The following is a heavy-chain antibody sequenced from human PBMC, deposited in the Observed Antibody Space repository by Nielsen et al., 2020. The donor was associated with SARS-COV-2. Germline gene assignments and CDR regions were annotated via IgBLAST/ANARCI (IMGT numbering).Heavy chain of an antibody. CDR2: IIPIFGTA. Sequence: SVKVSCKASGGTFSSYAISWVRQAPGQGLEWMGGIIPIFGTANYAQKFQGRVTITADESTNTAYMELSSLRSEDTAVYYCARDSSYSSSWYPVRSNYYYYMDVWGKGTTVTVSS. CDR3: ARDSSYSSSWYPVRSNYYYYMDV. V-gene: IGHV1-69*13. CDR1: GGTFSSYA. J-gene: IGHJ6*03. D-gene: IGHD6-13*01.